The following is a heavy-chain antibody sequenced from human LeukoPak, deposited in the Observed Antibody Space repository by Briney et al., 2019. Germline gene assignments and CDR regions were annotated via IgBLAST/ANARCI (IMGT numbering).Heavy chain of an antibody. V-gene: IGHV4-59*01. J-gene: IGHJ6*02. D-gene: IGHD5/OR15-5a*01. Sequence: SETLSLTCTVSGGSISSYYWSRIRQPPGEGLEWIGYIYYSGSTNYNPSLKSRVTISVDTSKNQFSLKLSSVTAADTAVYYCARVYPTDDYYYYGMDVWGQGTTVTVSS. CDR2: IYYSGST. CDR1: GGSISSYY. CDR3: ARVYPTDDYYYYGMDV.